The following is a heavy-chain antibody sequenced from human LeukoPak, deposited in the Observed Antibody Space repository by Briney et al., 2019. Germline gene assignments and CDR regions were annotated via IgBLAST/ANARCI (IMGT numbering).Heavy chain of an antibody. J-gene: IGHJ4*02. D-gene: IGHD2-15*01. V-gene: IGHV4-39*01. Sequence: SETLSLTCTVSGAFTSSNNYYWGWVRQPPGKGLDWIGNIYYDGSTRDNPSLKSRVTISIDTSKNQFFLKLSSVTAADTAVYYCARLVGWPYRYYFDYWGQGTLIIVSS. CDR3: ARLVGWPYRYYFDY. CDR2: IYYDGST. CDR1: GAFTSSNNYY.